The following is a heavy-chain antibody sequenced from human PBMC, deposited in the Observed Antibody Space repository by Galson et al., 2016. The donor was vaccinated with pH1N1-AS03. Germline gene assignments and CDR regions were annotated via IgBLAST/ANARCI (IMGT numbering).Heavy chain of an antibody. V-gene: IGHV4-31*03. CDR3: ARGDGYSEDN. J-gene: IGHJ4*02. Sequence: LSLTCTVSGGSISSGGDYWTWIRQHPGKGLEWIGEINHSGSTAYNPSLRRRLSISLDKSKNQFSLKLSSVTATDTAVYYCARGDGYSEDNRGQGTLVTVPS. CDR1: GGSISSGGDY. D-gene: IGHD5-24*01. CDR2: INHSGST.